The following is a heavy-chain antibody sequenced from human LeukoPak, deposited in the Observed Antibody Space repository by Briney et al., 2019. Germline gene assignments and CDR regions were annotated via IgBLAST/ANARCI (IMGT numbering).Heavy chain of an antibody. J-gene: IGHJ4*02. D-gene: IGHD3-10*01. V-gene: IGHV4-38-2*02. Sequence: SETLSLTCTVSGYSIRSGYFWAWIRQPPGKGLEWIGSISHGGSTPYNPSLKSRVTISVDSSKNQFSLTVNSLTATDTAIYYCAREKWFGQLSLDYWGQGTLVTVSP. CDR3: AREKWFGQLSLDY. CDR2: ISHGGST. CDR1: GYSIRSGYF.